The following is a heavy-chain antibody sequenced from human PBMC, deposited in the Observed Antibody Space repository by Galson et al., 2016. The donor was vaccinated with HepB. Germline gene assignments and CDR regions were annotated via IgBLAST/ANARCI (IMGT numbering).Heavy chain of an antibody. CDR3: ANFGVALEN. CDR2: ISDDGRNK. CDR1: GSTFSDYA. J-gene: IGHJ4*02. Sequence: SLRLSCAASGSTFSDYAMHWVRQAPGKGLEWVAVISDDGRNKYYADSVEGRFTISRDNTKNTLSLQMNILRGDDTAVYYCANFGVALENWGQGTLVTVSS. V-gene: IGHV3-30*04. D-gene: IGHD3-3*01.